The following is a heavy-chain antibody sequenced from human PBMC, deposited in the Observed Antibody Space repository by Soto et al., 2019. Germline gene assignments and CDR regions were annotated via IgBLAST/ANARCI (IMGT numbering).Heavy chain of an antibody. D-gene: IGHD1-26*01. J-gene: IGHJ4*02. CDR1: GYTFTGYY. Sequence: QVQLVQSGAEVKKPGASVKVSCKASGYTFTGYYIHWVRQAPGQGLEWMGWINPNSGDTNYAQKVQGWVTMTRDTSITTAYMELSRLTSDDTAVYYCATQRSEWELSFDYWGQGTLVTVSS. V-gene: IGHV1-2*04. CDR3: ATQRSEWELSFDY. CDR2: INPNSGDT.